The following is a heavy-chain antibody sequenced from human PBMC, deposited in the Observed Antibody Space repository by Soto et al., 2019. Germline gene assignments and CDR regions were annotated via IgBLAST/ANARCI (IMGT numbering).Heavy chain of an antibody. V-gene: IGHV1-69*06. J-gene: IGHJ4*02. CDR2: IIHIFGTA. Sequence: GASVKVSCKASGGTFSSYAISWVRQAPGQGLEWMGGIIHIFGTANYAQKFQGRVTITADKSTSTAYMELSSLRSEDTAVYYCASARIVGATTTDYWGQGTLVTVSS. CDR1: GGTFSSYA. CDR3: ASARIVGATTTDY. D-gene: IGHD1-26*01.